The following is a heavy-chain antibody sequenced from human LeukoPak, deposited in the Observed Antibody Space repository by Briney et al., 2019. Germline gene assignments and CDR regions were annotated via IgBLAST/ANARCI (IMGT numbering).Heavy chain of an antibody. V-gene: IGHV3-48*03. CDR1: GFTFSSYE. J-gene: IGHJ4*02. CDR2: ISSSGSTI. Sequence: GGSLRLSSAASGFTFSSYEMNWVRQAPGKGLEWVSYISSSGSTIYYADSVKGRFTISRDNAKNSLYLQMNSLRAEDTAVYYCARDFPDFDCWGQGTLVTVSS. CDR3: ARDFPDFDC.